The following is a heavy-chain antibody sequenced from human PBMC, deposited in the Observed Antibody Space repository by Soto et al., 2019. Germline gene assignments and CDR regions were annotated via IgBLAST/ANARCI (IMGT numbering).Heavy chain of an antibody. CDR2: ISSSGSTI. J-gene: IGHJ3*02. D-gene: IGHD2-15*01. Sequence: QVQLVDSGGGLVKPGGSLRLSWAASGFTFSDYYMSWIRQAPGKGQEWVSDISSSGSTIYYADSVKGRFTISRDNAKNYLYLQMNSLRAEDTAVYYCAGYCSGGSCSNAFDILGQGTMVTVSS. CDR3: AGYCSGGSCSNAFDI. CDR1: GFTFSDYY. V-gene: IGHV3-11*01.